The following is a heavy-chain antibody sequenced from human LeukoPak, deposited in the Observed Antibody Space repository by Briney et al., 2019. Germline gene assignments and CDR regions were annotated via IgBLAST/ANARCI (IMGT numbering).Heavy chain of an antibody. CDR3: ARTGIVDTGLGSH. CDR2: IYPGDSDT. V-gene: IGHV5-51*01. J-gene: IGHJ4*02. Sequence: KNGESLKISCKGSGYSFSNYWIGWVRPMPGKGLEWMGIIYPGDSDTRYSPSFQGQVTISADKSISTAYLQWSSLKASDTAIYYCARTGIVDTGLGSHWGQGTLVTVSS. CDR1: GYSFSNYW. D-gene: IGHD5-18*01.